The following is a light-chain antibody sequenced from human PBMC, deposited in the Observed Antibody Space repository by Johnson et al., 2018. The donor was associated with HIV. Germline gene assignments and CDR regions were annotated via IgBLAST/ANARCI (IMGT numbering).Light chain of an antibody. CDR3: STWDSSLSVYV. V-gene: IGLV1-51*02. J-gene: IGLJ1*01. CDR2: ENN. Sequence: QSVLTQPPSVSAAPGQKVTISCSGSSSNIGNNYVSWYQHLPGTAPKLLIYENNKRPSGIPDRFSGSTSGTSATLVLTGLQSGDEADYHCSTWDSSLSVYVFGTGTKVTVL. CDR1: SSNIGNNY.